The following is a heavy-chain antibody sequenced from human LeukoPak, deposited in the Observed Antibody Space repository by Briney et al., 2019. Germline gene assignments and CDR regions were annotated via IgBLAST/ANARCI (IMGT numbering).Heavy chain of an antibody. CDR1: GYSISSGYY. J-gene: IGHJ6*03. CDR2: IHHSGST. V-gene: IGHV4-38-2*02. Sequence: SETLSLTCTVSGYSISSGYYWGWIRQPPGKGLEWIGSIHHSGSTYYNPSLKSRVTISVDTSKNQFSLKLSSVTAADTAVYYCARTPAATTFYYYYYMDVWGKGTTVTVSS. D-gene: IGHD2-2*01. CDR3: ARTPAATTFYYYYYMDV.